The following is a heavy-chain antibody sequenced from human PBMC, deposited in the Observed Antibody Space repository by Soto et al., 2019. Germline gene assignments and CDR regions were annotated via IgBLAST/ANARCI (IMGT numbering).Heavy chain of an antibody. Sequence: PGGSLRLACAASGFTFSIYAMSWVGQAPGKGLEWVSAISGSGGSTYYADSVKGRFTISRDNSKNTLYLQMNSLRAEDTAVYYCAKDLAARLGYNWFDPWGQGTLVTVS. CDR3: AKDLAARLGYNWFDP. J-gene: IGHJ5*02. CDR2: ISGSGGST. D-gene: IGHD6-6*01. V-gene: IGHV3-23*01. CDR1: GFTFSIYA.